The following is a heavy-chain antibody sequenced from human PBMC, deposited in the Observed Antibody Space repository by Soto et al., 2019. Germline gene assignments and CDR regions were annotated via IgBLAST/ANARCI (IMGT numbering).Heavy chain of an antibody. Sequence: GASVKVSCKVSGDTLPEFSMHWVRQAPGKGLEWVGIINPSGGSTSYAQKFQGRVTMTRDTSTSTVYMELSSLRSEDTAVYYCARGRWERTYLTAEYFQHWGQGTLVTVSS. CDR1: GDTLPEFS. CDR2: INPSGGST. V-gene: IGHV1-46*01. CDR3: ARGRWERTYLTAEYFQH. J-gene: IGHJ1*01. D-gene: IGHD1-26*01.